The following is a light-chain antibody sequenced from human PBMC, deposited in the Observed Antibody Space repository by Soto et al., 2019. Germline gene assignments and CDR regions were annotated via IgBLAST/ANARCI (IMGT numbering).Light chain of an antibody. CDR3: HQRQSWPRT. CDR2: LAS. J-gene: IGKJ1*01. CDR1: QAVNTR. Sequence: EIVLTQSPATLSSFPGDRVTLSCRASQAVNTRLAWYQHRPGQAPRLLIYLASNRAAGVPARFSGSGSGTDFTLTISDEEPEDFAVYYCHQRQSWPRTFGQGTTVDI. V-gene: IGKV3-11*01.